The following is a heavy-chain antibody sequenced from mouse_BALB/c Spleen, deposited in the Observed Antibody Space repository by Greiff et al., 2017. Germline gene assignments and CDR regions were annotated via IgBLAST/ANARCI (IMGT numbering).Heavy chain of an antibody. CDR1: GYTFTSYW. CDR3: TRGGVGAMDY. Sequence: LQQPGSELVRPGASVKLSCKASGYTFTSYWMHWVKQRPGHGLEWIGNIYPGSGSTNYDEKFKSKATLTVDTSSSTAYMQLSSLTSEDSAVYYCTRGGVGAMDYWGQGTSVTVSS. D-gene: IGHD1-3*01. CDR2: IYPGSGST. V-gene: IGHV1S22*01. J-gene: IGHJ4*01.